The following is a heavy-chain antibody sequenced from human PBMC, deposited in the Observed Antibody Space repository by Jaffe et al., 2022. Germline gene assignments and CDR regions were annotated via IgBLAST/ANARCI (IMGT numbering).Heavy chain of an antibody. V-gene: IGHV3-11*01. J-gene: IGHJ6*03. CDR3: ARDPFMVQGVIWGYYYYYMDV. CDR2: ISSSGSTI. Sequence: QVQLVESGGGLVKPGGSLRLSCAASGFTFSDYYMSWIRQAPGKGLEWVSYISSSGSTIYYADSVKGRFTISRDNAKNSLYLQMNSLRAEDTAVYYCARDPFMVQGVIWGYYYYYMDVWGKGTTVTVSS. D-gene: IGHD3-10*01. CDR1: GFTFSDYY.